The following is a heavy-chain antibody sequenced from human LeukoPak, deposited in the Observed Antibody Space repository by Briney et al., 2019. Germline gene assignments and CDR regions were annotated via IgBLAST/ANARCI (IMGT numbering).Heavy chain of an antibody. Sequence: ASVKVSCEASGGTFSSYAISWVRQAPGQGLEWMGGIIPIFGTANYAQKFQGRVTITTDESTSTAYMELSSLRSEDTAVYYCARGLEGYCSSTSCYTQSHYYYMDVWGKGTTVTVSS. CDR1: GGTFSSYA. V-gene: IGHV1-69*05. CDR3: ARGLEGYCSSTSCYTQSHYYYMDV. D-gene: IGHD2-2*02. CDR2: IIPIFGTA. J-gene: IGHJ6*03.